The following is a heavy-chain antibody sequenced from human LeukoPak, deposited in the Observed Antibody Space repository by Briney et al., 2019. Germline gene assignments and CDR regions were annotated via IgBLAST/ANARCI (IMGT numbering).Heavy chain of an antibody. CDR1: GFTVSSNY. CDR3: ARDHPFYYGSGSPLGAFDI. V-gene: IGHV3-53*01. D-gene: IGHD3-10*01. J-gene: IGHJ3*02. Sequence: PGGSLRLSCAASGFTVSSNYMSWVCQAPGKGLEWVSVIYSGGSTYYADSVKGRFTISRDNSKNTLYLQMNSLRAEDTAVYYCARDHPFYYGSGSPLGAFDIWGQGTMVTVSS. CDR2: IYSGGST.